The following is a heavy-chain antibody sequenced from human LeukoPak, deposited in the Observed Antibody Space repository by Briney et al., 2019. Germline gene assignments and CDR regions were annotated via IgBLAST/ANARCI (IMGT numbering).Heavy chain of an antibody. V-gene: IGHV3-23*01. CDR1: GFTFSNYA. D-gene: IGHD2-15*01. CDR3: ARGYCSGGSCPWDY. CDR2: ITASGDRT. J-gene: IGHJ4*02. Sequence: PGGSLRLSCVASGFTFSNYAMSWVRQAPGEGLEWVSGITASGDRTFYGDSVRGRFTMSRDNSKNTLYLQMNSLRAEDTAVYYCARGYCSGGSCPWDYWGQGTLVTVSS.